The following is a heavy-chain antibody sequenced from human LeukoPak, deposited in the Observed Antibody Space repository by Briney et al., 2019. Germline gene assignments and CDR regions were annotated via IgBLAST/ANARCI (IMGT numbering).Heavy chain of an antibody. CDR2: INHSGST. D-gene: IGHD2-15*01. J-gene: IGHJ6*02. CDR3: ARVPLNCSGGSCYNYGMDV. V-gene: IGHV4-34*01. Sequence: SETLSLTCAVYGGSFSGYYWSWIRQPPGKGLEWIGEINHSGSTNYNPSLKSRVAISVDTSKNQFSLKLSSVTAADTAVYYCARVPLNCSGGSCYNYGMDVWGQGTTVTVSS. CDR1: GGSFSGYY.